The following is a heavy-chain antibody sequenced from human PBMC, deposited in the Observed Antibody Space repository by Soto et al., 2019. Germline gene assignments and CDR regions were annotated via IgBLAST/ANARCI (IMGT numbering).Heavy chain of an antibody. D-gene: IGHD1-26*01. CDR1: GFTFSSYS. CDR2: ISSSSSYI. CDR3: ARDFLGYSGSYRGSFDY. Sequence: GGSLRLSCAASGFTFSSYSMNWVRQAPGKGPEWVSSISSSSSYIYYADSVKGRFTISRDNAKNSLYLQMNSLRAEDTAVYYCARDFLGYSGSYRGSFDYWGQGTLVTVSS. V-gene: IGHV3-21*01. J-gene: IGHJ4*02.